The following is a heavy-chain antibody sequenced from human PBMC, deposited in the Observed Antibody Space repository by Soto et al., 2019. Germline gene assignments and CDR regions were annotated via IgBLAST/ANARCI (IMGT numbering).Heavy chain of an antibody. Sequence: GGSLRLSCAASGFTFSSYGMHWVRQAPGKGLEWVAVISYDGSNKYYADSVKGRFTISRDNSKNTLYLQMNSLRAEDTAVYYCARDRTGLYPGGFDYWGQRTLVTVSS. CDR3: ARDRTGLYPGGFDY. J-gene: IGHJ4*02. CDR1: GFTFSSYG. D-gene: IGHD2-8*01. V-gene: IGHV3-30*03. CDR2: ISYDGSNK.